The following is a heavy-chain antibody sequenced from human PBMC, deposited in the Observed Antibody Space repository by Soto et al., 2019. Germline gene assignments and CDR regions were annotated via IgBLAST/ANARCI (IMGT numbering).Heavy chain of an antibody. Sequence: SETLSLTCASHNGSFTDYFWTWIRQSPGKGLGWIGEINHRGGATYNPSLRSRVTISIDTSKNHFSLSLRSLTAADTAVYYCVARGMTYDFLSGPHPFDPWGHGTLVTVPS. CDR3: VARGMTYDFLSGPHPFDP. V-gene: IGHV4-34*01. CDR1: NGSFTDYF. D-gene: IGHD3-3*01. J-gene: IGHJ5*02. CDR2: INHRGGA.